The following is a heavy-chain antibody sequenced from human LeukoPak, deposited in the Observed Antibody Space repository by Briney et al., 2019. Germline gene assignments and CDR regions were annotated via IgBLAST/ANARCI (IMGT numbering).Heavy chain of an antibody. J-gene: IGHJ1*01. CDR2: IYYSGST. Sequence: SETLSLTCTVSGGSTSSYYWSWIRQPPGKGLEWIGYIYYSGSTNYNPSLKSRVTISVDTSKNQFSLKLSSVTAADTAVYYCARDEQQDIVVVPAATRLHFQHWGQGTLVTVSS. CDR3: ARDEQQDIVVVPAATRLHFQH. D-gene: IGHD2-2*01. V-gene: IGHV4-59*12. CDR1: GGSTSSYY.